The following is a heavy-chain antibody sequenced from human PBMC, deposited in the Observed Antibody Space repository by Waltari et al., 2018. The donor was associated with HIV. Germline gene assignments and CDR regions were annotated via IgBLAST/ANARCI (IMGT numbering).Heavy chain of an antibody. CDR3: ARVGTSGGDF. CDR2: ISSSSSNI. Sequence: EVQVVESGGGLVKPGGSLRLSCAASGFTFSSYSMNWVRQAPGKGLEWVSSISSSSSNIYYRDSVRGRFTISRDNAQNSLYLQMNSLRVEDTAVYYCARVGTSGGDFWGQGTLVTVSS. V-gene: IGHV3-21*06. J-gene: IGHJ4*02. CDR1: GFTFSSYS. D-gene: IGHD3-10*01.